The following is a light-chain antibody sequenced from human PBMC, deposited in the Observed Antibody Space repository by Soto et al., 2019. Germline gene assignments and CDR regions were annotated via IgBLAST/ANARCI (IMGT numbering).Light chain of an antibody. CDR1: QGISSY. V-gene: IGKV1-9*01. J-gene: IGKJ4*01. Sequence: IQLTQSPSFLSASVGDRVTITCRASQGISSYLAWYQQKPGKAPELLIYAASTLQSGVPSRFSGSGSGTDFTLTISCLQSEDFATYYCQQYYSFPLTFGGGTKVDIK. CDR2: AAS. CDR3: QQYYSFPLT.